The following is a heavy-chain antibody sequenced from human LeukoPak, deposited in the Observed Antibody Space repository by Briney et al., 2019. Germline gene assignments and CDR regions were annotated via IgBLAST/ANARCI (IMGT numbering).Heavy chain of an antibody. CDR3: ARDYCRSISCSDY. J-gene: IGHJ4*02. CDR1: GFTFSSYG. V-gene: IGHV3-33*01. CDR2: IWSDGSNK. D-gene: IGHD2-2*01. Sequence: GGSLRLSCAASGFTFSSYGMHWVRQAPGKGLEWVAIIWSDGSNKYYADSLKGRFTISRDNSKNTLYLQMNSLRAEDTAVYYCARDYCRSISCSDYGGQGTLVTVSS.